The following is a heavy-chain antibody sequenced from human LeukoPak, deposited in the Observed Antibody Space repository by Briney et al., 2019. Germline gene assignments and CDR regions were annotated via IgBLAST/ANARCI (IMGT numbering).Heavy chain of an antibody. CDR2: MYWDDDK. CDR1: GFSLSTRGVG. J-gene: IGHJ6*03. CDR3: AHRPGYSSSSYYYYYMDV. V-gene: IGHV2-5*02. Sequence: MESGPTLVNPTQTLTLTCTFSGFSLSTRGVGVGWIRQPPGKALEWLALMYWDDDKRYSPSLKSRLTITKDTSKNQVVLTMTNMDPVDTATYYCAHRPGYSSSSYYYYYMDVWGKGTTVTVSS. D-gene: IGHD6-6*01.